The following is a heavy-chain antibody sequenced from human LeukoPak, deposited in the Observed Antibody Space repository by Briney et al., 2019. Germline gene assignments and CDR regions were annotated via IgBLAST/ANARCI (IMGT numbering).Heavy chain of an antibody. D-gene: IGHD5-24*01. J-gene: IGHJ4*02. Sequence: GGSLRLSCAASGFTFSSYGMHWVRQAPGKGLEWVAFILQDAGAKDYVDSVKGRFTISRDNSKNTLYLQMNSLRAEDTAVYFCAKGRGWLQFFDYWGQGTLVTVSS. V-gene: IGHV3-30*02. CDR2: ILQDAGAK. CDR3: AKGRGWLQFFDY. CDR1: GFTFSSYG.